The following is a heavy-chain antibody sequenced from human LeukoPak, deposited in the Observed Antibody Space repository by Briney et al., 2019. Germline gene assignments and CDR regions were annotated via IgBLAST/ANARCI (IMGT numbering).Heavy chain of an antibody. CDR3: ASRDYYDSSDSNLDY. CDR1: GFTFSNYG. V-gene: IGHV3-30*02. D-gene: IGHD3-22*01. J-gene: IGHJ4*02. Sequence: PGGSLRLSCAASGFTFSNYGMHWVRQAPGKGVEWVAFIWYDGSKKYYADSVKGRFTISRDNSKDTVYLQVNSVRAEYTAVYYCASRDYYDSSDSNLDYWGQGTLVTVSS. CDR2: IWYDGSKK.